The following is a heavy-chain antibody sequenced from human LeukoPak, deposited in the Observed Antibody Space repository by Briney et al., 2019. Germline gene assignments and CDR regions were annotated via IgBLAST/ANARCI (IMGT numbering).Heavy chain of an antibody. J-gene: IGHJ4*02. D-gene: IGHD2-2*02. CDR1: GFTFSGYS. CDR2: ISSSSSYI. V-gene: IGHV3-21*01. CDR3: ARGVVPAAIRALYFDY. Sequence: GGSLRLSCAASGFTFSGYSMNWVRQAPGKGLEWVSSISSSSSYIYYADSVKGRFTISRDNAKNSLYLQMNSLRAEDTAVYYCARGVVPAAIRALYFDYWGQGTLVTVSS.